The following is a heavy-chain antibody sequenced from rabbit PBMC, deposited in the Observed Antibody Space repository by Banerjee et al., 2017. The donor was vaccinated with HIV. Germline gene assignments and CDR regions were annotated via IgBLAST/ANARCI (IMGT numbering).Heavy chain of an antibody. J-gene: IGHJ4*01. D-gene: IGHD2-1*01. CDR2: IYTSTGST. Sequence: QSLEESGGDLVKPEGSLTLTCTASGFSFSSSYYMCWVRQAPGKGLELIACIYTSTGSTYYASWAKGRFTISKTSSTTVTLQMTSLTAADTATYFCARYGAGANWGSNLWGPGTLVTVS. V-gene: IGHV1S40*01. CDR3: ARYGAGANWGSNL. CDR1: GFSFSSSYY.